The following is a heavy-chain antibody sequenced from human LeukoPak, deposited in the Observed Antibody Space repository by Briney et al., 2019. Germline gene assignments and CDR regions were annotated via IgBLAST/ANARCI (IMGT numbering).Heavy chain of an antibody. CDR1: GFTFSSYS. D-gene: IGHD2/OR15-2a*01. CDR3: ARVSILIVPYYAFDI. V-gene: IGHV3-21*01. Sequence: GGSLRLSCAASGFTFSSYSMNWVRQAPGKGLEWVSSISSSSNYIYYADSVKGRFTISRDNAKNSLYLQMNSLRAEDTAVYYCARVSILIVPYYAFDIWGQGTMVTVSS. CDR2: ISSSSNYI. J-gene: IGHJ3*02.